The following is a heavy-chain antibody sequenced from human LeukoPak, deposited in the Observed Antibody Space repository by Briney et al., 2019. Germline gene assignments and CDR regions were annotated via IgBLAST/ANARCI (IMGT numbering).Heavy chain of an antibody. V-gene: IGHV4-34*01. D-gene: IGHD5-18*01. CDR2: IYYSGST. CDR3: ARLRGNSYGYGDY. Sequence: PSETLSLTCAVYGGSFSGYYWSWIRQPPGKGLEWIGSIYYSGSTYYNPSLKSRVTISVDTSKNQVSLKLSSVTAAGTAVYYCARLRGNSYGYGDYWGQGTLVTVSS. CDR1: GGSFSGYY. J-gene: IGHJ4*02.